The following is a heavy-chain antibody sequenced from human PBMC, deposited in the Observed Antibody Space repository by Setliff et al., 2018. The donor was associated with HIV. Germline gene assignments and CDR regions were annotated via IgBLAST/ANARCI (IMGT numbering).Heavy chain of an antibody. D-gene: IGHD7-27*01. V-gene: IGHV1-2*02. CDR3: ARDRRAGVYYYTDV. Sequence: ASVKVSCKASGYIFTGYYMHWVRRAPGQGFEWMGWINPDNGRTQYGQKFQGRLTLTRNTSIRTAYMELSGLTFDDTAMYYCARDRRAGVYYYTDVWGTGTTVTVSS. CDR2: INPDNGRT. J-gene: IGHJ6*03. CDR1: GYIFTGYY.